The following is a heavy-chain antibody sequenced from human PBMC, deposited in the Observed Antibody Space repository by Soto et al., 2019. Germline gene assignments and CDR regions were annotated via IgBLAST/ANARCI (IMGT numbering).Heavy chain of an antibody. Sequence: SETLSLTCAVFGDSISSGDYYWSWIRQPPGKGLEWIGYIYYSGSTYYNPSLKSRVTISVDTSKNQFSLKLSSVTAADTAVYYCARYPRDGYQTVDYWGQGTLVTVSS. CDR3: ARYPRDGYQTVDY. D-gene: IGHD5-12*01. V-gene: IGHV4-30-4*01. CDR1: GDSISSGDYY. CDR2: IYYSGST. J-gene: IGHJ4*02.